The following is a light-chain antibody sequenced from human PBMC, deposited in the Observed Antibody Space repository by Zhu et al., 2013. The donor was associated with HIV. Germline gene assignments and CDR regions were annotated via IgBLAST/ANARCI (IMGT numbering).Light chain of an antibody. V-gene: IGKV3-20*01. CDR2: GAS. J-gene: IGKJ3*01. CDR3: QQYVISTGGFT. Sequence: EIVLTQSPGTLSLSPGERATLSCRASQSVSSAYLAWYQQQPGQAPRLLIYGASSRATGIPDRFSGSGSGTDFTLTISRLEPEDFAVYYCQQYVISTGGFTFGPGTKWISN. CDR1: QSVSSAY.